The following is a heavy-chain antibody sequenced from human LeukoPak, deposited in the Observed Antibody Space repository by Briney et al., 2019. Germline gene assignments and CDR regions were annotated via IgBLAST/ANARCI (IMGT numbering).Heavy chain of an antibody. CDR1: GGSISSGSYY. D-gene: IGHD2-15*01. Sequence: SETLSLTCTVSGGSISSGSYYWSWIRQPAGKGLEWIGPIYTSGSTNYNPSLKSRVTISVDTSKNQFSLKLSSVTAADTAVYYCARETYLTYCSGGSCQADNWFDPWGQGTLVTVSS. CDR3: ARETYLTYCSGGSCQADNWFDP. CDR2: IYTSGST. V-gene: IGHV4-61*02. J-gene: IGHJ5*02.